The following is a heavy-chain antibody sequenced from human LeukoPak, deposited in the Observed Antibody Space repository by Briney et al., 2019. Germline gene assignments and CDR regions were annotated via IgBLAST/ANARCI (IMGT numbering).Heavy chain of an antibody. CDR2: INHSGST. J-gene: IGHJ6*03. D-gene: IGHD4-17*01. CDR1: GGSFSGYY. V-gene: IGHV4-34*01. CDR3: ARVPPGDDYGDYSHYMDV. Sequence: PSETLSLTCAVYGGSFSGYYWSWIRQPPGKGLEWIGEINHSGSTNYNPSLKSRVTISVDTSKNQFSLKLSSVTAADTAVYYCARVPPGDDYGDYSHYMDVWGKGTTVTISS.